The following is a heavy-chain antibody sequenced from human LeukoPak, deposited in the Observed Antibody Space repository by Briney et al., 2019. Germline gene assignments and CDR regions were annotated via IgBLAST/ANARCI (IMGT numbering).Heavy chain of an antibody. Sequence: ASVKVSCKASGYTFTDYYMHWVQQAPGKGLEWMGRVDPEDGETIYAEKFQGRVTITADTSTDTAYMELSSLRSEDMAVYYCATRHSPRWGQGTLVTVSS. V-gene: IGHV1-69-2*01. J-gene: IGHJ4*02. CDR1: GYTFTDYY. CDR3: ATRHSPR. CDR2: VDPEDGET. D-gene: IGHD6-13*01.